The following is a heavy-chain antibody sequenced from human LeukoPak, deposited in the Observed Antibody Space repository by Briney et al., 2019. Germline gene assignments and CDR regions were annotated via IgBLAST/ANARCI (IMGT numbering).Heavy chain of an antibody. V-gene: IGHV3-48*01. Sequence: PGVSLRLSCEVSGFTFGSSRMNWVRQAPGKGLEWVSYISSRGTTKHYADSVKGRFTISRDNAKNALYLQMNSLRVEDTAVYYCANFEPGYTSSWYAEFWGQRTLVTVSS. D-gene: IGHD6-13*01. J-gene: IGHJ4*02. CDR2: ISSRGTTK. CDR1: GFTFGSSR. CDR3: ANFEPGYTSSWYAEF.